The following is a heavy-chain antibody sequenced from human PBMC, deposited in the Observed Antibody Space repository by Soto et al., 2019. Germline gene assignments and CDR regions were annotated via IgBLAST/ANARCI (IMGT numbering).Heavy chain of an antibody. J-gene: IGHJ4*02. D-gene: IGHD1-26*01. Sequence: GGSLRLSCAAPGFTFSSYAMHWVRQAPGKGLEWVAVISYDGSKKYYADSVKGRFTISRDNSKNTLYLQMNSLRAEDTALYYCARSYSGNYIHTFDYWGQGTLVTVSS. V-gene: IGHV3-30-3*01. CDR1: GFTFSSYA. CDR3: ARSYSGNYIHTFDY. CDR2: ISYDGSKK.